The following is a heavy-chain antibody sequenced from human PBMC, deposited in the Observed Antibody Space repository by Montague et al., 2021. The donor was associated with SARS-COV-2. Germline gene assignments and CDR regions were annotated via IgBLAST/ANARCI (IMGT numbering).Heavy chain of an antibody. Sequence: SLRLSCAASGFTFSNYWMHWVRQAPGKGLVWVSRINNDESDTRYADSVQGRFTISRDNAKNTLYLQMNSLRAGDTAVYYCARGLMATSWNTMGVWGDGSTVTASA. CDR3: ARGLMATSWNTMGV. J-gene: IGHJ6*04. D-gene: IGHD1/OR15-1a*01. V-gene: IGHV3-74*01. CDR1: GFTFSNYW. CDR2: INNDESDT.